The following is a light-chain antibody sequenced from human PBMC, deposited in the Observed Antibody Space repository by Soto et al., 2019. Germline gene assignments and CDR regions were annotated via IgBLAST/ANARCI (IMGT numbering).Light chain of an antibody. Sequence: DLQMTQSPSSLSASVGDRVTITCRASQSISRNLNWYQQKPGKAPKVLIYAASSLQSGVPSRFSGSGSGTDFTLTISSLQPEDFATYYCQQSYSTPRTFGQGTKVEIK. J-gene: IGKJ1*01. CDR1: QSISRN. CDR3: QQSYSTPRT. V-gene: IGKV1-39*01. CDR2: AAS.